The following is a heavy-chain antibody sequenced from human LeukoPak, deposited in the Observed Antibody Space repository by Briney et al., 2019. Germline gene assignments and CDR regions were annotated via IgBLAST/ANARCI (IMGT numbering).Heavy chain of an antibody. D-gene: IGHD3-22*01. V-gene: IGHV4-4*07. CDR3: ARQDYYDSSGYYYWYFDL. Sequence: SETLSLTCAVSGGSISSYYWSWIRQPAGKGLEWIGRIYTSGSTNYNPSLKSRVTMSVDTSKNQFSLKLSSVTAADTAVYYCARQDYYDSSGYYYWYFDLWGRGTLVTVSS. CDR1: GGSISSYY. CDR2: IYTSGST. J-gene: IGHJ2*01.